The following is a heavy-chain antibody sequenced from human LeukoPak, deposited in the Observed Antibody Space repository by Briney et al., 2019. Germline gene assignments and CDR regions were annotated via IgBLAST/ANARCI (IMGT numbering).Heavy chain of an antibody. J-gene: IGHJ4*02. Sequence: ASVKVSCKASGYTFTSYYMHWVRQAPGQGLEWMGIINPSCGSTNYAQKFQGRVTMTRDTSTSTVYMELSSLRSEDAAVYYCARGGDTFGGVIVTPFAYWGQGTLVTVSS. CDR1: GYTFTSYY. CDR3: ARGGDTFGGVIVTPFAY. CDR2: INPSCGST. D-gene: IGHD3-16*02. V-gene: IGHV1-46*01.